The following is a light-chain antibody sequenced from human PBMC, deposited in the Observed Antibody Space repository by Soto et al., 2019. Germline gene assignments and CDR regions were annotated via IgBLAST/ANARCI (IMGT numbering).Light chain of an antibody. J-gene: IGKJ3*01. Sequence: IQLTQSPATRSASVGDRVTITCRASQSVSYWLAWYQQKPGKAPNLLIYDGSTLASGVPPRFSGGGFGTEFTLNISSLQPDDSAMYYCQHYNTYSKAFGPGTKVDIK. CDR2: DGS. V-gene: IGKV1-5*01. CDR3: QHYNTYSKA. CDR1: QSVSYW.